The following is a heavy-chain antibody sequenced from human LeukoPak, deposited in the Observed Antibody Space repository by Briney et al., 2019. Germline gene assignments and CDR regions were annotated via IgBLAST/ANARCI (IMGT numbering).Heavy chain of an antibody. D-gene: IGHD2-15*01. V-gene: IGHV1-46*01. Sequence: ASVKVSCKASGYTFTSYYMHWVRQAPGQGLEWMGIINPSGGSTSYAQKFQGRVTMTRDTSTSTVYMELSSPRSEDTAVYYCARVGPGNPYCSGGSCYSSIRNWFDPWGQGTLVTVSS. CDR3: ARVGPGNPYCSGGSCYSSIRNWFDP. CDR2: INPSGGST. J-gene: IGHJ5*02. CDR1: GYTFTSYY.